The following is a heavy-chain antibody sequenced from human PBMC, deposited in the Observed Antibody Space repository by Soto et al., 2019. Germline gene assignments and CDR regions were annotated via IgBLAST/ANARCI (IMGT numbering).Heavy chain of an antibody. V-gene: IGHV3-53*01. J-gene: IGHJ6*02. CDR3: VRPLPSGRNYGLDV. Sequence: GGSLRLSCAASGLTVSNAYMAWVRQAPGMGLEWVSVIYDNGTTYYADSVKGRFTISRDTSTNTLSLQMDSLRAEDTAVYYCVRPLPSGRNYGLDVWGQGTTITVSS. D-gene: IGHD3-10*01. CDR2: IYDNGTT. CDR1: GLTVSNAY.